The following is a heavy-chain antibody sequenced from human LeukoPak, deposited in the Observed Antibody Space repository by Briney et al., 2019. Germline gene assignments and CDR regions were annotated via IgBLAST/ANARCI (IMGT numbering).Heavy chain of an antibody. V-gene: IGHV1-69*13. D-gene: IGHD3-3*01. CDR3: ARARDDDFWSGYYFDY. J-gene: IGHJ4*02. CDR1: GGTFSSYA. Sequence: SVKVSCKASGGTFSSYAISWVRQAPGQGLEWMGGIIPIFGTANYAQKFQGRVTITADESTSTAYMELSSLRSEDTAVYYCARARDDDFWSGYYFDYWGQGTLVTVSS. CDR2: IIPIFGTA.